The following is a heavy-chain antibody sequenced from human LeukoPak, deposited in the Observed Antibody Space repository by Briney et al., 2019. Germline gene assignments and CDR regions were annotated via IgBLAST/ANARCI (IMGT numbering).Heavy chain of an antibody. CDR3: ARGGVPGQQLDY. Sequence: GASVKLSCKTSGYKFTAHFMYWVRQAPGQGLEWMGWINPNDGGTNYAQKFQGGVTLTRDTTFTTTYMDVTRLTSDDTAVYYCARGGVPGQQLDYWGPGTLVTVSS. CDR2: INPNDGGT. D-gene: IGHD6-13*01. CDR1: GYKFTAHF. V-gene: IGHV1-2*02. J-gene: IGHJ4*02.